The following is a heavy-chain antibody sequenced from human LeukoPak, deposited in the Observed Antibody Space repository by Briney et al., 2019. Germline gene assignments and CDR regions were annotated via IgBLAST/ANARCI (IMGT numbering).Heavy chain of an antibody. Sequence: PGGSLRLSCAASGFTFSSYWMSWVRQAPGKGLEWVSYISSSSSTIYYADSVKGRFTISRDNAKNSLYLQMNSLRAEDTAVYYCARRTPGYCSGGTCYGFQHWGQGTLVTVSS. CDR2: ISSSSSTI. CDR1: GFTFSSYW. V-gene: IGHV3-48*04. J-gene: IGHJ1*01. CDR3: ARRTPGYCSGGTCYGFQH. D-gene: IGHD2-15*01.